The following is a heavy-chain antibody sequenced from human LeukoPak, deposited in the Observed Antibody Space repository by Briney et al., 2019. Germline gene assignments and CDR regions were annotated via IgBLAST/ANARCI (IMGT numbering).Heavy chain of an antibody. Sequence: GGSLRLSCAASGFTFNRYSMNWVRQAPGKGLEWISYISSSGTTIYYADSVQGRFIISRDNARNSLYLQMNSLRAEDTAVYYCARVGYSDFWSGYYWDYWGQGTLATVSS. CDR2: ISSSGTTI. V-gene: IGHV3-48*01. CDR3: ARVGYSDFWSGYYWDY. J-gene: IGHJ4*02. CDR1: GFTFNRYS. D-gene: IGHD3-3*01.